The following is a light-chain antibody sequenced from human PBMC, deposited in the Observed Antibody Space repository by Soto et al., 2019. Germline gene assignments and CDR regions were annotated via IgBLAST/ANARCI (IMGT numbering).Light chain of an antibody. CDR3: QVWDSSSDYPV. Sequence: ELTQPPSVSVAPGQTARLTCGGSNVGSKSVHWYQRKPGQAPVLVVYDDRDRPSGIPERFSGSNSGNTAALTISRVEAGDEADYFCQVWDSSSDYPVFGGGTKVTVL. CDR2: DDR. V-gene: IGLV3-21*02. J-gene: IGLJ3*02. CDR1: NVGSKS.